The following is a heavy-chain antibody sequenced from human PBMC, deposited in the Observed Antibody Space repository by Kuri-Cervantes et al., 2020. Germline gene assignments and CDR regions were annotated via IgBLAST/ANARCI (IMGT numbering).Heavy chain of an antibody. V-gene: IGHV4-59*01. CDR2: FSYSGDS. D-gene: IGHD1-26*01. Sequence: ESLKISCAVSGDSTSSNYWGWIRQPPGKGLEWIGFFSYSGDSNYNPSLKSRVTMSVDTSKNQFLLKLSSVTAADTAVYYCVKYSGYYYVYWGQGSLVTVSS. CDR3: VKYSGYYYVY. CDR1: GDSTSSNY. J-gene: IGHJ4*02.